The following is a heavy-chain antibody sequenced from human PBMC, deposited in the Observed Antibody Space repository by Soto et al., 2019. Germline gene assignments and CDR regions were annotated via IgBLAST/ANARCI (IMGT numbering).Heavy chain of an antibody. Sequence: KTGGSLRLSCEASGFTFSDYYMSWIRQAPGKGLEWVSYISSSGSTIYYTDSVKGRFTISRDNAKNSLYLQMNSLRAEDTAMYYWARDVVATIVDYWGQGTLVTVSS. CDR3: ARDVVATIVDY. J-gene: IGHJ4*02. D-gene: IGHD5-12*01. V-gene: IGHV3-11*01. CDR2: ISSSGSTI. CDR1: GFTFSDYY.